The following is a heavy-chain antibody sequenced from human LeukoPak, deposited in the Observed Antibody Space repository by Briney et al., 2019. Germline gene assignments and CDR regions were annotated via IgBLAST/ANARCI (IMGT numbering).Heavy chain of an antibody. V-gene: IGHV3-53*01. D-gene: IGHD5-12*01. CDR2: ITSGGNT. CDR3: VRGRGYRDYDRPLDY. CDR1: GFTFSSNY. J-gene: IGHJ4*02. Sequence: PGGSLRLSCAASGFTFSSNYMNWVRQAPGKGLEWVSVITSGGNTYYSDSVKGRFTTSRDNSKNTLYVQMNSLRAEDTAIYYCVRGRGYRDYDRPLDYWGQGTLVTVSS.